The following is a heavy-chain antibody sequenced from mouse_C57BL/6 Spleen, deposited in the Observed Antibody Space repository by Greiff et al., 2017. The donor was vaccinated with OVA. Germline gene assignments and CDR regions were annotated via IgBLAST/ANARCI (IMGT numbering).Heavy chain of an antibody. D-gene: IGHD1-1*01. V-gene: IGHV10-1*01. J-gene: IGHJ1*03. CDR3: VRHLDYGSSYWYFDV. Sequence: EVQLVESGGGLVQPKGSLKLSCAASGFSFNTYAMNWVRQAPGKGLEWVARIRSKSNNYATYYADSVKDRFTISRDDSESMLYLQMNNLKTEDTAMYYGVRHLDYGSSYWYFDVWGTGTTVTVSS. CDR2: IRSKSNNYAT. CDR1: GFSFNTYA.